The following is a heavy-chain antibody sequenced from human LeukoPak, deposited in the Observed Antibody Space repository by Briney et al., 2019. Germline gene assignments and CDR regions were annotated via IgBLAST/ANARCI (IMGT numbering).Heavy chain of an antibody. J-gene: IGHJ4*02. CDR3: ARTYGARGEFDY. V-gene: IGHV5-51*01. CDR2: IYPGDSDT. Sequence: GESLKISCKGSGYSFTSHWIGWVRQMPGKGLEWMGIIYPGDSDTRYSPSFQGQVTISVDKSISTAYLQLRSLKASDTAMYYCARTYGARGEFDYWGQGTLATVSS. CDR1: GYSFTSHW. D-gene: IGHD4-17*01.